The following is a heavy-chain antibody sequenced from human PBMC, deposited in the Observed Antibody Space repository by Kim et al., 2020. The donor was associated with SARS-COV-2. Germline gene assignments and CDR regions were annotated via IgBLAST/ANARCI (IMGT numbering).Heavy chain of an antibody. Sequence: RFTISRDNAKNSLYLQMNSLRDEDTAVYYCARLRLDYYDSSGWLWSAFDIWGQGTMVTVSS. D-gene: IGHD3-22*01. J-gene: IGHJ3*02. CDR3: ARLRLDYYDSSGWLWSAFDI. V-gene: IGHV3-11*06.